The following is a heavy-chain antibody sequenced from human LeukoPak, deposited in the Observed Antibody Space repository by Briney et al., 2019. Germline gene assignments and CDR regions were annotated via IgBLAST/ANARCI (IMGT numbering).Heavy chain of an antibody. CDR2: VNRDGSET. Sequence: GGSLRLSCAASGFTLSNHWMTWVRQVPGRGPEWVANVNRDGSETYYLDSVKGRFTISKDNAKNSLYLQMNSLRAADTALYHCARNNGMDVWGQGTTVIVSS. J-gene: IGHJ6*02. CDR3: ARNNGMDV. CDR1: GFTLSNHW. V-gene: IGHV3-7*03.